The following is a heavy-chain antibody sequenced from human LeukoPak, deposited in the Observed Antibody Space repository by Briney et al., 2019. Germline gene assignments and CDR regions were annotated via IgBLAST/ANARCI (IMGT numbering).Heavy chain of an antibody. J-gene: IGHJ3*02. Sequence: SQTLSLTCTVSGGSISSGSYYWSWIRQPAGKGLEWIGRIYTSGSTNYNPSLKSRVTISVDTSKNQFSLKLSSVTAADTAVYYCARDVGGEIITDAFDIWGQGTVVTVSS. V-gene: IGHV4-61*02. D-gene: IGHD3-22*01. CDR2: IYTSGST. CDR3: ARDVGGEIITDAFDI. CDR1: GGSISSGSYY.